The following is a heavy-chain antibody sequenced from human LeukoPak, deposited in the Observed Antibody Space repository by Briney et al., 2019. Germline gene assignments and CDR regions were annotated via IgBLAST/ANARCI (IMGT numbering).Heavy chain of an antibody. CDR2: ISAYNGNT. CDR3: ARDNFNYYYMDV. Sequence: ASVKVSCKASGYTFTSYGISWVRQAPGQGLEWMGWISAYNGNTNYAQKFQGRVTMTRDTSTSTVYMELSSLRSEDTAVYYCARDNFNYYYMDVWGKGTTVTVSS. CDR1: GYTFTSYG. V-gene: IGHV1-18*01. D-gene: IGHD1-20*01. J-gene: IGHJ6*03.